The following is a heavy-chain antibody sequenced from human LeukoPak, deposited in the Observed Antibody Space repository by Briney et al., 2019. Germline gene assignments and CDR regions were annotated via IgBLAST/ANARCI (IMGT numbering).Heavy chain of an antibody. CDR1: GFTFSSYG. V-gene: IGHV3-30-3*01. CDR3: ARARGSYCGSTSCYFDH. D-gene: IGHD2-2*01. CDR2: ISYDGSNR. Sequence: PGGSLRLSCAASGFTFSSYGMHWVRRAPGKGLEWVAFISYDGSNRYYADSVKGRFTISRDNSKNTLFLQMDSLRAEDTALYYCARARGSYCGSTSCYFDHWGQGTLVTVSS. J-gene: IGHJ4*02.